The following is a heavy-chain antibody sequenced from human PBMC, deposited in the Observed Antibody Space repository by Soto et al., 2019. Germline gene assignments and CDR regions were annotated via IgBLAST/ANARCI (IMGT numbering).Heavy chain of an antibody. CDR1: GYSFTSYW. V-gene: IGHV5-51*01. D-gene: IGHD5-12*01. Sequence: AEAMKSSCKGSGYSFTSYWIGWVRQMPGKGLEWMGIIYPGDSDTRYSPSFQGQVTISADKSISTAYLQWSSLKASDTAMYYCARFTWPYYHYYVMAVRGQRTTVTVSS. CDR3: ARFTWPYYHYYVMAV. J-gene: IGHJ6*02. CDR2: IYPGDSDT.